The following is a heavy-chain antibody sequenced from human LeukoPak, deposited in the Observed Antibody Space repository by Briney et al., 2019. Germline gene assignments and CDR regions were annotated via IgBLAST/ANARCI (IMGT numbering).Heavy chain of an antibody. CDR2: IIPIFGTA. J-gene: IGHJ4*02. Sequence: SVKVSCKASGGTFSSYAISWVRQAPGQGLEWMGGIIPIFGTANYAQKFQGRVTITADKSTSTAYMELSSLRSEDTAVYYCALMNPKTGIVGATGYFDYWGQGTLVTVSS. CDR3: ALMNPKTGIVGATGYFDY. D-gene: IGHD1-26*01. V-gene: IGHV1-69*06. CDR1: GGTFSSYA.